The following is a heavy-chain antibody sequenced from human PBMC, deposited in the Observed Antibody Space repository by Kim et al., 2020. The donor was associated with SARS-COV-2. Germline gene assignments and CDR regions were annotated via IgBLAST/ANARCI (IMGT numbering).Heavy chain of an antibody. J-gene: IGHJ6*02. CDR1: GGSFSGYY. V-gene: IGHV4-34*01. Sequence: SETLSLTCAVYGGSFSGYYWSWIRQPPGKGLEWIGEINHSGSTNYNPSLKSRVTISVDTSKNQFSLKLSSVTAADTAVYYCARGLGQLLFYYYYGMDVWGQGTTVTVSS. CDR3: ARGLGQLLFYYYYGMDV. D-gene: IGHD2-2*01. CDR2: INHSGST.